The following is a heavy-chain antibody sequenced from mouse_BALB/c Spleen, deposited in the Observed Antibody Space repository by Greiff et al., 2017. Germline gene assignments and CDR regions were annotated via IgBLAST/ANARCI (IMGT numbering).Heavy chain of an antibody. V-gene: IGHV1-4*01. CDR2: INPSSGYT. D-gene: IGHD1-1*01. Sequence: VQLQQSGAELARPGASVKMSCKASGYTFTSYTMHWVKQRPGQGLEWIGYINPSSGYTRYNQKFKDKATLTADKSSSSAYMQLSSLTSVDSAVYYVAIPYGSSSYYYAMDYWGQGTSVTVSS. J-gene: IGHJ4*01. CDR1: GYTFTSYT. CDR3: AIPYGSSSYYYAMDY.